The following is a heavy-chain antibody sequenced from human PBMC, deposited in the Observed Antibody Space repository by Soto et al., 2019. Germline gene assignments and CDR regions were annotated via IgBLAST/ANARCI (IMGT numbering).Heavy chain of an antibody. CDR3: ARDDPVFGAIPRMDI. Sequence: VQLVESGGGLVKPGGSLRLSCSASGFPFSTYTMYWVRQAPGKGLEWVSSITSSSSRNIFYADSVKGRFTISRDNANNMIFLQMNNLRVEDTAVYYCARDDPVFGAIPRMDIWGHGTTVTVSS. J-gene: IGHJ6*02. CDR2: ITSSSSRNI. V-gene: IGHV3-21*02. CDR1: GFPFSTYT. D-gene: IGHD3-3*01.